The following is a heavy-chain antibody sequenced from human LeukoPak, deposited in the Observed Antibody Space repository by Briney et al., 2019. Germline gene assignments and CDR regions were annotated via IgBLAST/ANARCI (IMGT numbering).Heavy chain of an antibody. CDR3: ARGGGLDV. D-gene: IGHD3-16*01. CDR2: INHNGNVN. CDR1: GFTFSSYW. J-gene: IGHJ6*02. Sequence: GGSLRLSCAASGFTFSSYWMNWARQAPGEGLEWVASINHNGNVNYYVDPVKGRFTISRDNAKNSLYLQMSNLRAEDTAVYFCARGGGLDVWGQGATVTVSS. V-gene: IGHV3-7*03.